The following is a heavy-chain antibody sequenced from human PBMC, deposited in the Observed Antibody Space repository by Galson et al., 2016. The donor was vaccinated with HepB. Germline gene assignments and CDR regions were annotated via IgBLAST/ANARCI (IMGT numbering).Heavy chain of an antibody. J-gene: IGHJ4*02. D-gene: IGHD3-22*01. CDR2: MYHSGST. CDR3: ARGQIVEVIPYFDN. Sequence: ETLSLTCTVSDDSINRSPYFWGWIRQPPGKGLEWIGNMYHSGSTYDNPSLKSRVSISLDTSKNQFSLRLSSVTAADTAIYYCARGQIVEVIPYFDNWGQGTLVTVSS. V-gene: IGHV4-39*07. CDR1: DDSINRSPYF.